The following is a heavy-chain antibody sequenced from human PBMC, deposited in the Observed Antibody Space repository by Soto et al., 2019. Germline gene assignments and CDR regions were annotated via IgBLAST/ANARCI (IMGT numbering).Heavy chain of an antibody. J-gene: IGHJ5*02. Sequence: QVQLQESGPGLVKPSQTLSLTCTVSGGSISSGGYYWSWIRQPPGKGLEWIGHISSLKSRVTISVDTYKNQFSLKLSSVSAADTDVYYCAREKYYYHGIVYRIGWFDPWGQGTLVPVCS. D-gene: IGHD3-10*01. CDR2: I. V-gene: IGHV4-30-4*01. CDR1: GGSISSGGYY. CDR3: AREKYYYHGIVYRIGWFDP.